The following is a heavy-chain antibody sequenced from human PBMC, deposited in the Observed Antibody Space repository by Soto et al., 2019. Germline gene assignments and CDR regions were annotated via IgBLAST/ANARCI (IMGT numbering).Heavy chain of an antibody. Sequence: LQEAGPGLVKPSQTLSLTCFVSGYSINAGGYYWSWIRHHPGMGLEWIGSFYSSGSIIYNPSLRRLVPISGDTSRYQFSMMLTSVTAADPARYYCARMYSSGSGWFHPWGQGTLGTVSS. D-gene: IGHD6-19*01. CDR1: GYSINAGGYY. V-gene: IGHV4-31*01. CDR3: ARMYSSGSGWFHP. CDR2: FYSSGSI. J-gene: IGHJ5*02.